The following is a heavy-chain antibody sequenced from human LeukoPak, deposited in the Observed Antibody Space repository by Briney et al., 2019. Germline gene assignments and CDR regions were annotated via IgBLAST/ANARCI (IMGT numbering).Heavy chain of an antibody. CDR2: IYTSGST. J-gene: IGHJ4*02. CDR1: GGSISSYY. D-gene: IGHD3-22*01. V-gene: IGHV4-4*07. CDR3: ASYYYDSSGYRFDY. Sequence: NPSETLSLTCTVSGGSISSYYWSWIRQPAGKGLEWIGRIYTSGSTNYNPSLKSRVTISVDTSKNQFSLKLSSVTAADTAVYYCASYYYDSSGYRFDYWGQGTLVTVSS.